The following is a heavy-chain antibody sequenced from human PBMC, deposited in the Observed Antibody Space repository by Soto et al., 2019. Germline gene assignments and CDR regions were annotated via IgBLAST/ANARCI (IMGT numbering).Heavy chain of an antibody. V-gene: IGHV4-30-4*01. D-gene: IGHD4-4*01. CDR1: GGSISSGDYY. CDR2: IYYSGST. CDR3: ARTQLQYPRFDY. Sequence: PSETLSLTCTVSGGSISSGDYYWSWIRQPPGKGLEWIGYIYYSGSTYYNPSLKSRVTISVDTSKNQFSLKLSSVTAADTAVYYCARTQLQYPRFDYWGQGTLVTVSS. J-gene: IGHJ4*02.